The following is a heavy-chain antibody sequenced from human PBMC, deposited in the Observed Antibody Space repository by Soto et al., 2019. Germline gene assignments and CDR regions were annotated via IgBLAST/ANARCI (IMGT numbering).Heavy chain of an antibody. CDR2: ISSSSSYI. Sequence: PWGSLRLSCAASGFTFSSYAMHWVRQAPGKGLEWVSSISSSSSYIYYADSVKGRFTISRDNAKNSLYLQMNSLRAEDTAVYYCARDGVNNSSWYLGWFDPWGQGTLVTVSS. V-gene: IGHV3-21*01. CDR3: ARDGVNNSSWYLGWFDP. D-gene: IGHD6-13*01. CDR1: GFTFSSYA. J-gene: IGHJ5*02.